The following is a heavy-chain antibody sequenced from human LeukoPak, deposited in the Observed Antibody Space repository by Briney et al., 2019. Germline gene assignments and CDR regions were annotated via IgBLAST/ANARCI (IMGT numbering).Heavy chain of an antibody. V-gene: IGHV4-34*01. D-gene: IGHD2-2*01. CDR2: INHSGST. Sequence: SETLSLTCAVYGGSFSGYYWSWIRQPPGKGLEWIGEINHSGSTNYNPSLKSRVTISVDTSKNQFSLKLSSATAADTAVYYCARHRRNIVVVPAAMRGNWFDPWGQGTLVTVSS. J-gene: IGHJ5*02. CDR1: GGSFSGYY. CDR3: ARHRRNIVVVPAAMRGNWFDP.